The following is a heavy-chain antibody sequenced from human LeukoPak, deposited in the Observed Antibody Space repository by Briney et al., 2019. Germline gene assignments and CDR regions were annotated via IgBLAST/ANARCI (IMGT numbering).Heavy chain of an antibody. D-gene: IGHD2-21*02. CDR1: GGSFSTGGYY. CDR3: ARHYLVTRGWFDP. J-gene: IGHJ5*02. CDR2: IYYSGNT. Sequence: SETLSLTCTVSGGSFSTGGYYWSWIRQHPGKGLEWIGYIYYSGNTYYNPSLKSRVTISVDTSKNQFSLKLSSVTAADTAVYYCARHYLVTRGWFDPWGQGTLVTVPS. V-gene: IGHV4-31*03.